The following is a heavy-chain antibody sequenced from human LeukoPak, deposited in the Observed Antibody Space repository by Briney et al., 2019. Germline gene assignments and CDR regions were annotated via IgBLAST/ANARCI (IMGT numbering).Heavy chain of an antibody. CDR2: ISSSGSTI. D-gene: IGHD1-26*01. CDR1: GFTFSDYY. CDR3: ARDRYSGSNPLDY. Sequence: GGSLRLSCAASGFTFSDYYMSWIRQAPGKGLEWVSYISSSGSTIYYADTLKGRFTISRDNAKNSLYLQMNSLRAEDTAVYYCARDRYSGSNPLDYWGQGTLVTVSS. V-gene: IGHV3-11*01. J-gene: IGHJ4*02.